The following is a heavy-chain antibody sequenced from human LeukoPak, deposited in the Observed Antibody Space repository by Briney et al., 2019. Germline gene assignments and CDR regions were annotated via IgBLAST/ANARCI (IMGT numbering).Heavy chain of an antibody. CDR3: AELGITMIGGV. V-gene: IGHV3-48*01. D-gene: IGHD3-10*02. J-gene: IGHJ6*04. Sequence: GGSLRLSCAASGFTFSSYSLNWVRQAPGKGLEWVSYISSSSSTIYYADSVKGRFTISRDNAKNSLYLQMNSLRAEDTAVYYCAELGITMIGGVWGKGTTVTISS. CDR1: GFTFSSYS. CDR2: ISSSSSTI.